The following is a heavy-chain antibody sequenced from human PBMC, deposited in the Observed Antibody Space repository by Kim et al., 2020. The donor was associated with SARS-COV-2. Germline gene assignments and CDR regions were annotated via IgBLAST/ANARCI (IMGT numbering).Heavy chain of an antibody. D-gene: IGHD3-9*01. Sequence: GGSLRLSCAASGFTFSSYAMSWVRQAPGKGLEWVSAISGSGGSTYYADSVKGRFTISRDNSKNTLYLQMNSLRAEDTAVYYCARYPRYYDILTGFYYYYGMDVWGQGTTVTVSS. V-gene: IGHV3-23*01. CDR2: ISGSGGST. CDR1: GFTFSSYA. CDR3: ARYPRYYDILTGFYYYYGMDV. J-gene: IGHJ6*02.